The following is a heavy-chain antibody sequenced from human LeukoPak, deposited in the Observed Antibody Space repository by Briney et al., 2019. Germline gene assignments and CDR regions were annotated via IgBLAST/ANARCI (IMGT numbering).Heavy chain of an antibody. CDR1: GFTFTDYY. Sequence: GGSLRLSCAASGFTFTDYYMTWIRQAPGKGLEWLSYISSSGATIYYADSVKGRFTISRDNARNSLYLQMNSLRAEDTAVYYCAELGITMIGGVWGKGTTVTISS. D-gene: IGHD3-10*02. V-gene: IGHV3-11*04. J-gene: IGHJ6*04. CDR3: AELGITMIGGV. CDR2: ISSSGATI.